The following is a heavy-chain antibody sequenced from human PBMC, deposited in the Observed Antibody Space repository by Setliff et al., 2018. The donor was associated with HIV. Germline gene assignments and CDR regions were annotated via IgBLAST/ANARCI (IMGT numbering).Heavy chain of an antibody. Sequence: ASVKVSCKVSGYTFTDYYIHWVQQAPGKGLEWMGLVDPGDGEPEYSRKFESRVTITRDTSASTDYLELSSLRSDDTAVYYCAELERRPLFGYYYYGMDVWGQGTTVTVSS. V-gene: IGHV1-69-2*01. CDR3: AELERRPLFGYYYYGMDV. J-gene: IGHJ6*02. CDR2: VDPGDGEP. D-gene: IGHD1-1*01. CDR1: GYTFTDYY.